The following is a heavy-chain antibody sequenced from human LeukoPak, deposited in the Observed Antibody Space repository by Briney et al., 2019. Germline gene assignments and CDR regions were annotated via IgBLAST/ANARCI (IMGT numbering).Heavy chain of an antibody. D-gene: IGHD2-2*02. CDR3: ATNKKGYCSSTSCYKAYNWFDP. J-gene: IGHJ5*02. V-gene: IGHV3-11*01. CDR2: ISGSSKII. CDR1: GFTFSDYY. Sequence: GGSLRLSCAASGFTFSDYYMSWIRQAPGKGLEWVSYISGSSKIIYYADSVKGRFTISRDNAKNSLYLQMNSLRAEDTAVYYCATNKKGYCSSTSCYKAYNWFDPWGQGTLVTVSS.